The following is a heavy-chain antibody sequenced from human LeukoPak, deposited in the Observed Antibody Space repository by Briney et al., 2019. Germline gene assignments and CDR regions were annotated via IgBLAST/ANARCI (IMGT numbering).Heavy chain of an antibody. V-gene: IGHV3-23*01. CDR1: GFTFSTYA. Sequence: GGSLRLSCAASGFTFSTYAMSWVRQAPGKGLAWVSTISDGGSDTHYADSVKGRFTISRDDSKNTLYLQMNSLRAEDTAVYYCARGGVVGYWGQGTLVTVSS. CDR3: ARGGVVGY. CDR2: ISDGGSDT. J-gene: IGHJ4*02. D-gene: IGHD3-10*01.